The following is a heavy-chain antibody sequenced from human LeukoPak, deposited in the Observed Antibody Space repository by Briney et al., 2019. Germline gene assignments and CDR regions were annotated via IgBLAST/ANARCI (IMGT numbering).Heavy chain of an antibody. CDR1: GFTVSNNY. V-gene: IGHV3-53*01. CDR3: VRKNQDFNAAFDI. D-gene: IGHD1-14*01. J-gene: IGHJ3*02. CDR2: TYSDGNT. Sequence: GGSLRLSCAASGFTVSNNYMSWVRQAPGKGLEWVSITYSDGNTNYAVSVKGRFTISRDTSQNTLSLQMNSLRAEDTAVYFCVRKNQDFNAAFDIWGQGTVVTVSS.